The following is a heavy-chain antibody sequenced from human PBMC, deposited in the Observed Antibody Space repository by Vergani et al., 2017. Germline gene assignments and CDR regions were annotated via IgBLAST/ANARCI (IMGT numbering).Heavy chain of an antibody. CDR2: ISSSSSYI. CDR1: GFTFSSYS. D-gene: IGHD5-24*01. Sequence: VQLVQSGGGLVKPGGSLRLSCAASGFTFSSYSMNWVRQAPGKGLEWVSSISSSSSYIYYADSVKGRFTISRDNAKNSLYLQMNSLRSEDTAVYYCARDGYNYRYYYYGMDVWGQGTTVTVSS. V-gene: IGHV3-21*04. J-gene: IGHJ6*02. CDR3: ARDGYNYRYYYYGMDV.